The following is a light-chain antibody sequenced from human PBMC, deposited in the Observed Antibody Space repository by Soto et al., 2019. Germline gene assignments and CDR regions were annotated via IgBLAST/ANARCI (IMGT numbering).Light chain of an antibody. CDR1: SSNIGIDY. V-gene: IGLV1-51*02. CDR3: GAWDTSLSGGI. CDR2: EDN. J-gene: IGLJ2*01. Sequence: QSVLTQPPSVSAAPGQTVTISCSGSSSNIGIDYVSWYQQLPGTAPKLLIYEDNKRPSGIPDRFSGSKSGTSATLDITRLQTGDEADYYCGAWDTSLSGGIFGGGTKLTVL.